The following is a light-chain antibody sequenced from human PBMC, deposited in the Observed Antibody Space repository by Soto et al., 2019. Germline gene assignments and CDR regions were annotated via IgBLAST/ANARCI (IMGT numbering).Light chain of an antibody. Sequence: EIVMTQSPATLSVSPGDIATLCCRASQSVSSNLAWYQQKPGQAPRLLIYGASTRATGIPARFSGSWSGTEFTLTISSLQSEDVAVYYCQQYNNWPITFGQGTRLEIK. J-gene: IGKJ5*01. CDR1: QSVSSN. CDR2: GAS. V-gene: IGKV3-15*01. CDR3: QQYNNWPIT.